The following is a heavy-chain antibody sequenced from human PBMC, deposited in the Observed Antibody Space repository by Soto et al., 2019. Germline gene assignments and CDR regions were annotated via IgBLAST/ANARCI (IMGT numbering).Heavy chain of an antibody. CDR1: GFTFSSSC. V-gene: IGHV3-23*01. CDR3: AKCPGIVGPFHY. J-gene: IGHJ4*02. D-gene: IGHD1-1*01. CDR2: VSGSGGNT. Sequence: PGGSLRLSCAASGFTFSSSCVSWFRQAPGKGLEWVSAVSGSGGNTYYADSVKGRFTVFRDNSKNTLYLQMISRRAEDTAVYYCAKCPGIVGPFHYWGQGTLVTVSS.